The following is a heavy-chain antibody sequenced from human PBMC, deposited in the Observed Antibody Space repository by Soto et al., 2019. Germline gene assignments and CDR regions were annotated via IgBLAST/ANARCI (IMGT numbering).Heavy chain of an antibody. D-gene: IGHD3-16*01. J-gene: IGHJ4*02. CDR2: ISAYIGET. CDR1: GYNFDRFG. Sequence: QIQLVQSGVEVKKPGASVKVSCEASGYNFDRFGISWVRQALGQGLERMGWISAYIGETKPVQMVQGRVKLPMDTSTSTVYKEVKNLRSDDTAVDYCARDLEEAGEVWTGGGLYWGQGTLVTVSS. CDR3: ARDLEEAGEVWTGGGLY. V-gene: IGHV1-18*01.